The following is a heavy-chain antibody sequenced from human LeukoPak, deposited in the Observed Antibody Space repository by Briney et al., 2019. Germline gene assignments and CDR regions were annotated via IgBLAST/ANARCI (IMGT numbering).Heavy chain of an antibody. J-gene: IGHJ5*02. Sequence: PSATLSLTCSVSGGSIGSTTYYWGWIRQPPGKGLEWIGNIYYGGSTGNIFYGGTTYYNPSLKSRVTISVDTSRNQFSLRLSSVTAADTAVYYCARVAGKGDNWFDPWGQGTLVTVSS. D-gene: IGHD6-19*01. CDR2: IYYGGSTGNIFYGGTT. V-gene: IGHV4-39*01. CDR1: GGSIGSTTYY. CDR3: ARVAGKGDNWFDP.